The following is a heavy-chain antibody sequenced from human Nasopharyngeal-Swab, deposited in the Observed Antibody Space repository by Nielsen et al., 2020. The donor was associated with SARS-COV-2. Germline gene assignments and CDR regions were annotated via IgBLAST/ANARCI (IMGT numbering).Heavy chain of an antibody. CDR3: ARDHPFYERSGYSFDS. V-gene: IGHV1-18*01. Sequence: ASVKVSCKASGYTFTSYGISWVRQAPGQGLEWMGWISAYNGNTNYAQKLQGRVTMTTDTSTSTAYMELRSLRSEDTAMYYCARDHPFYERSGYSFDSWGQGTLVTVSS. D-gene: IGHD3-22*01. CDR1: GYTFTSYG. CDR2: ISAYNGNT. J-gene: IGHJ4*02.